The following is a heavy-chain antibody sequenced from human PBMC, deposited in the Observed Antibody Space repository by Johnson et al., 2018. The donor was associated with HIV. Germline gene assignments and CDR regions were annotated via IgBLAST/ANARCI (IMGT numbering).Heavy chain of an antibody. CDR3: ARARYCTNGVCYSDAFDI. J-gene: IGHJ3*02. V-gene: IGHV3-15*01. D-gene: IGHD2-8*01. CDR2: VKSKTDGGTI. Sequence: VQLVESGGGSVKSGGSLRVSCAASGFTFSNAWMSWVRQAPGKGLEWVGRVKSKTDGGTIDYAAAVKGRFIISRDDSKNSLHLQMNSLKTEDTAVYYCARARYCTNGVCYSDAFDIWGQGTMVTVSS. CDR1: GFTFSNAW.